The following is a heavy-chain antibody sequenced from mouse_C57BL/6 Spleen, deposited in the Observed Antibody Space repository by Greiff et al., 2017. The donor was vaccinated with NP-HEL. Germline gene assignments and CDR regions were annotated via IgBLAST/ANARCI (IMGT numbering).Heavy chain of an antibody. CDR2: FYPGSGSI. CDR1: GYTFTEYT. Sequence: QVQLKESGAELVKPGASVKLSCKASGYTFTEYTIHWVKQRSGQGLEWIGWFYPGSGSIKYNEKFKDKATLTADKSSSTVYMELSRLTSEDSAVYFCARHGYYDYPYYYAMDYWGQGTSVTVSS. D-gene: IGHD2-4*01. V-gene: IGHV1-62-2*01. J-gene: IGHJ4*01. CDR3: ARHGYYDYPYYYAMDY.